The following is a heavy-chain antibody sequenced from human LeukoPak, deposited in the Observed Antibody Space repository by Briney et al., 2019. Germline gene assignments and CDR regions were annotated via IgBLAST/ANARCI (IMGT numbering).Heavy chain of an antibody. D-gene: IGHD6-13*01. V-gene: IGHV1-2*02. Sequence: ASVKVSCKASGYTFTGYYLHWVRQAPGQGLEWMGWINPNSGGTNYAQKFQGRVTMTRDTSISTAYMELSRLRSDDTAVYYCATLIAATVEFDYWGQGTLVTVSS. CDR3: ATLIAATVEFDY. J-gene: IGHJ4*02. CDR1: GYTFTGYY. CDR2: INPNSGGT.